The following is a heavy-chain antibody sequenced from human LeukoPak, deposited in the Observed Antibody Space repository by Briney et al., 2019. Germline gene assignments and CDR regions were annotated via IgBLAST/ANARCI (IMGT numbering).Heavy chain of an antibody. CDR3: AREGDYDSSGYYFDY. CDR2: IIPIFGIA. Sequence: ASVKVSCKASGGTFSSYAISWVRQAPGQGVEWMGRIIPIFGIANYAQKFQGRVTITADKSTSTAYMELSSLRSEDTAVYYCAREGDYDSSGYYFDYWGQGTLVTVSS. CDR1: GGTFSSYA. J-gene: IGHJ4*02. D-gene: IGHD3-22*01. V-gene: IGHV1-69*04.